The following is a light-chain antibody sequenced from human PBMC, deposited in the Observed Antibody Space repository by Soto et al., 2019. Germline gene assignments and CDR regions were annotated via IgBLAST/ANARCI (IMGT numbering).Light chain of an antibody. CDR2: QTS. CDR3: QQCGSPST. J-gene: IGKJ5*01. V-gene: IGKV3-11*01. CDR1: QYINTR. Sequence: EIVLTQSPATLPSFPGDRVTLSCRASQYINTRLAWYQHRPGQAPRILIYQTSLRAAGIPARLSGSGSGTDFTLTISSIEPEDFAVYYCQQCGSPSTFGQGTRLEIK.